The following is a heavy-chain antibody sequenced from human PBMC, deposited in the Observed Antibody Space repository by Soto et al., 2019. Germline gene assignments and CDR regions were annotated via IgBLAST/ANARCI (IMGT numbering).Heavy chain of an antibody. J-gene: IGHJ5*02. V-gene: IGHV1-18*01. Sequence: QVQLVQSGAEVKKPGASVKVSCKASGYTFTSYGISWVRQAPGQGLEWMGWISAYNGNTNYAQKLQGRVTMTTDTSTSTAYMELRSLRSGDTAVYYCATSYYYGSGSYFGWFDPWGQGTLVTVSS. CDR1: GYTFTSYG. CDR2: ISAYNGNT. CDR3: ATSYYYGSGSYFGWFDP. D-gene: IGHD3-10*01.